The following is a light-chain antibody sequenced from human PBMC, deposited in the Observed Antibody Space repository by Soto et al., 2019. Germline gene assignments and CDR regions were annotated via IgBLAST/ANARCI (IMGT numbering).Light chain of an antibody. CDR1: QSVSNNY. Sequence: EIVLTQSPGTLSLSPGERATLSCRASQSVSNNYLAWYQQKPGQAPRLLIYGASNRATGIPARFGGSGSGTDFTLTISSLEPEDSAVYYCQQRSNWPPLTFGQGTKVDIK. V-gene: IGKV3-11*01. CDR2: GAS. CDR3: QQRSNWPPLT. J-gene: IGKJ1*01.